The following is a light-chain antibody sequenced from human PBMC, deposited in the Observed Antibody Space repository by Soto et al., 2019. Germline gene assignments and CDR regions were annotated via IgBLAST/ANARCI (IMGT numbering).Light chain of an antibody. CDR1: GSNIGAPYD. CDR2: GST. V-gene: IGLV1-40*01. CDR3: QSYDSSLSGYV. Sequence: QSGLTHPPSLSRDPGQRFTSSCTGSGSNIGAPYDVHWYQHLPGTAPKLLIYGSTNRPSGVPGRFSGSKSGTSASLAITGLQAEDEADYYCQSYDSSLSGYVFGDGTKVTVL. J-gene: IGLJ1*01.